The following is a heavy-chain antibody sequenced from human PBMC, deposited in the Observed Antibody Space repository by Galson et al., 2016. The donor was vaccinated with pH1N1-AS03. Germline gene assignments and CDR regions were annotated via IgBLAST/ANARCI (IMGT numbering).Heavy chain of an antibody. Sequence: SLRLSCAASGFTFSSFGLHWVRQAPGKGLDWVAHISPDGSKIYYADSVRGRFTISRDNFKSTLYLQLNSLRGEDTAVYYCTKDLPTRYGMDVWGQGTTVTVSS. CDR2: ISPDGSKI. CDR3: TKDLPTRYGMDV. CDR1: GFTFSSFG. V-gene: IGHV3-30*18. J-gene: IGHJ6*02.